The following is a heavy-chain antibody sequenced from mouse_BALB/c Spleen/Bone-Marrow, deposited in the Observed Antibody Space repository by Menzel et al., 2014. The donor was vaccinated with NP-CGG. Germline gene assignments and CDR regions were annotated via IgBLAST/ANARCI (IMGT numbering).Heavy chain of an antibody. J-gene: IGHJ4*01. CDR3: ARYDYDGAYAMDY. CDR1: GFTFSSYA. CDR2: ISSGGST. V-gene: IGHV5-6-5*01. D-gene: IGHD2-4*01. Sequence: EVQLVESGGGLVKPGGSLKLSCAASGFTFSSYAMSWVRQTPEKRLEWVASISSGGSTYYPDSVKGRFTISRDNARNILYLQMSSLRSEDTAMYYSARYDYDGAYAMDYWGQGTSVTVSS.